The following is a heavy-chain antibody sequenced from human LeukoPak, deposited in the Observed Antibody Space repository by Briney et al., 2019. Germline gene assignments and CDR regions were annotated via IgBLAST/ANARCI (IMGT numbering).Heavy chain of an antibody. Sequence: GGSLRLSCAASGFTFSSYSMNWVRQAPGKWLELVSSIISSSSYINYADSVKGRFPISRDNAKNSLYLQMNSLRAEDTAVYYCARDPIGYDFWSGYYQHYYYMDVWGKGTTVTVSS. J-gene: IGHJ6*03. D-gene: IGHD3-3*01. CDR1: GFTFSSYS. CDR2: IISSSSYI. V-gene: IGHV3-21*01. CDR3: ARDPIGYDFWSGYYQHYYYMDV.